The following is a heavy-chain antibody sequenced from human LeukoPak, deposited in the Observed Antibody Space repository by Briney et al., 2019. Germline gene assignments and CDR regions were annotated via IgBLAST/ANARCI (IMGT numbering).Heavy chain of an antibody. Sequence: PGGSLRLSCAASGYTFSGYAMHWVRQPPGKGLEWVAFISYNGISKSYADSVKGRFTISRDDSTNTLHLQMDSLREDDTALYYCARERTGFYLACWGQGTRVTVSS. V-gene: IGHV3-30*04. CDR3: ARERTGFYLAC. J-gene: IGHJ4*02. D-gene: IGHD3/OR15-3a*01. CDR1: GYTFSGYA. CDR2: ISYNGISK.